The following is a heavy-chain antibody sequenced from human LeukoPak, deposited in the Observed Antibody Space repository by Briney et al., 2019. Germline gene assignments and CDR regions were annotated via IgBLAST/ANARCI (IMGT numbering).Heavy chain of an antibody. D-gene: IGHD1-20*01. Sequence: SVKVSCKASGYTFTSYGISWVRQAPGQGLEWMGRIIPTLDLSHHAQKFQGRVTITADKSTSTAYMELRSLTSADTAIYYCARLSGYNWNLLDSWGQGTLVSVSS. CDR3: ARLSGYNWNLLDS. CDR2: IIPTLDLS. V-gene: IGHV1-69*04. CDR1: GYTFTSYG. J-gene: IGHJ4*02.